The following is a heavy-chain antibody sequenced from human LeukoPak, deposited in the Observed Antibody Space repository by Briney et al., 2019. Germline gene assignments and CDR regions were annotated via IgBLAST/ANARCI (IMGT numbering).Heavy chain of an antibody. CDR2: IYTSGST. V-gene: IGHV4-4*07. CDR1: GGSISSYY. Sequence: SETLSLTCTVSGGSISSYYWSWIRQPAGKGLEWIGRIYTSGSTNYNPSLKSRVTMSVDTSKNQFSLKLNSVTAADTAVYYCVRRFAANPRYAFDMWGQGTMVTVSS. CDR3: VRRFAANPRYAFDM. D-gene: IGHD6-25*01. J-gene: IGHJ3*02.